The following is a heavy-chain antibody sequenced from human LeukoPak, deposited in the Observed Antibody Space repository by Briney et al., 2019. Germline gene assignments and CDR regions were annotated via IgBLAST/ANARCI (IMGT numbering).Heavy chain of an antibody. CDR3: AGSRGGVTLDY. D-gene: IGHD2-21*02. CDR2: INHGGST. CDR1: GGSFSGYY. J-gene: IGHJ4*02. V-gene: IGHV4-34*01. Sequence: PSETLSLTCAVYGGSFSGYYWSWVRQPPGKGLEWIGEINHGGSTNYNPSLKSRVTISVDTSKNQFSLKLSSVTAADTAVYFCAGSRGGVTLDYWGQGTLVTVSS.